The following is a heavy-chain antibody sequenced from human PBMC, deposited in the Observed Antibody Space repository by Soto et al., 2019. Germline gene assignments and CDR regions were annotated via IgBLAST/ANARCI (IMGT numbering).Heavy chain of an antibody. CDR1: RYIFTNYA. CDR3: ARDAKWDPRCVEAEQDDYVDH. J-gene: IGHJ4*01. D-gene: IGHD1-26*01. V-gene: IGHV1-3*04. CDR2: IDTGNGNT. Sequence: GASVKVSCKASRYIFTNYAIHWVRQAPGHSLEWLGWIDTGNGNTRYSQRFQGRITITRDTFANTAVMELNNLRSEDTAVYYCARDAKWDPRCVEAEQDDYVDHWG.